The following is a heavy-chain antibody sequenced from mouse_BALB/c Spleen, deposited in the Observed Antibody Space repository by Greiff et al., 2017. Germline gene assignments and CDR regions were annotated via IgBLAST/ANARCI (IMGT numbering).Heavy chain of an antibody. CDR3: ARGGYGNKFDY. J-gene: IGHJ2*01. CDR2: ILPGSGST. CDR1: GYTFSSYW. D-gene: IGHD2-10*02. V-gene: IGHV1-9*01. Sequence: VQLQQSGAELMKPGASVKISCKATGYTFSSYWIEWVKQRPGHGLEWIGEILPGSGSTNYNEKFKGKATFTADTSSNTAYMQLSSLTSEDSAVYYCARGGYGNKFDYWGQGTTLTVSS.